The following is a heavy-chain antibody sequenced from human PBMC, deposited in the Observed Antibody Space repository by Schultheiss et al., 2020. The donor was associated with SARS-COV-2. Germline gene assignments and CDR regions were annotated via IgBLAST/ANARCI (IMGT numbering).Heavy chain of an antibody. J-gene: IGHJ5*02. D-gene: IGHD4-17*01. V-gene: IGHV3-23*01. CDR3: ARDRTPTVTLPFDP. Sequence: GGSLRLSCAASGFTFGDYAMSWFRQAPGKGLEWVSAISGSGGSTYYADSVKGRFTISRDNSKNTLYLQMNSLRAEDTAVYYCARDRTPTVTLPFDPWGQGTLVTVSS. CDR2: ISGSGGST. CDR1: GFTFGDYA.